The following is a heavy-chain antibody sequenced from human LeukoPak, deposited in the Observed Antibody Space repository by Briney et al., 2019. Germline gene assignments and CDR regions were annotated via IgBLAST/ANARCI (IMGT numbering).Heavy chain of an antibody. CDR1: GFSLSTSGVG. CDR3: AHRRGYSYGFNDYYYYMDV. J-gene: IGHJ6*03. D-gene: IGHD5-18*01. V-gene: IGHV2-5*02. CDR2: IYWDDDK. Sequence: SGPTLVKPTQTLTLTCTFSGFSLSTSGVGVGWIRQPPGKALEWLALIYWDDDKRYSPSLKSRLTITKDTSKNQVVLTMTNMDPVDTATYYCAHRRGYSYGFNDYYYYMDVWGKGTTVTVSS.